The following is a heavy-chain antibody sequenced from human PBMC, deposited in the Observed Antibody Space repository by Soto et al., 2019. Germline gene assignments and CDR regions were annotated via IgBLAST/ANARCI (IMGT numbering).Heavy chain of an antibody. J-gene: IGHJ4*02. CDR2: INPNSGGT. CDR3: ARSTTVTTWGGLWFDY. D-gene: IGHD4-17*01. Sequence: ASVKVSCKASGYTFSDYYIHWVRQAPGQGLEWMGWINPNSGGTNYAQKFQGWVTMTRDTSISTAYMELSRLRSDDTAVYYCARSTTVTTWGGLWFDYWGQGTLVTVSS. CDR1: GYTFSDYY. V-gene: IGHV1-2*04.